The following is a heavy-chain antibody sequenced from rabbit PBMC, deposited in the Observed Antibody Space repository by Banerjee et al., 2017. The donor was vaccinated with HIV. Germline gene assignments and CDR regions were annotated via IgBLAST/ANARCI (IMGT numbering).Heavy chain of an antibody. V-gene: IGHV1S40*01. CDR1: GFSFSSSYY. D-gene: IGHD6-1*01. CDR3: ARDNYADSGYAYLFKL. Sequence: QSLEESRGDLVKPGASLTLTCTASGFSFSSSYYMCWVRQAPGKGLEWIGCIYTGGSGSTWYASWAKGRFTISKTSSTTVTLQMTSLTAADTATYFCARDNYADSGYAYLFKLWGPGTLVTVS. J-gene: IGHJ4*01. CDR2: IYTGGSGST.